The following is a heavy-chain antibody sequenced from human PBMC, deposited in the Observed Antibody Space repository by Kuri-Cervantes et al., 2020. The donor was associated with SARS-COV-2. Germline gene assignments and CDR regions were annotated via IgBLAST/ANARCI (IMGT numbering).Heavy chain of an antibody. Sequence: GESLKISCAASGFTFSSYWMSWVRQAPGKGLEWVANIKQDGSEKYYVDSVKGRFTISRDNAKNSLYLQMNSLRDEDTAVYYCARAHYYGSGSYPLGAFDIWGQGTMVTVSS. D-gene: IGHD3-10*01. V-gene: IGHV3-7*01. CDR3: ARAHYYGSGSYPLGAFDI. J-gene: IGHJ3*02. CDR1: GFTFSSYW. CDR2: IKQDGSEK.